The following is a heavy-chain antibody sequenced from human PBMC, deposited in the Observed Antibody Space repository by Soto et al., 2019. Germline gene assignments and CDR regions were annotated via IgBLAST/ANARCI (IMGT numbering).Heavy chain of an antibody. CDR1: GFTFNNYG. Sequence: QVQLVESGGGVVQPGRSLRLSCTASGFTFNNYGMHWVRQAPGKGLEWVTLISYDGSNKYYADSVKGRFTISRDNSKNPLYLQMNSLSAQDTAVYYCARDVFGVYNYAMDVWGQGTTVTVSS. D-gene: IGHD3-3*01. J-gene: IGHJ6*02. CDR3: ARDVFGVYNYAMDV. CDR2: ISYDGSNK. V-gene: IGHV3-30*03.